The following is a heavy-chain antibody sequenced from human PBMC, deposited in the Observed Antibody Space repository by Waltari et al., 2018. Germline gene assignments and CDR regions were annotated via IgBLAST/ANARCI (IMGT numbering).Heavy chain of an antibody. CDR1: GFNFSDFT. Sequence: EVQLVESGGGLVKPGGSLRLSCAASGFNFSDFTMNWVRQAPGKGLEWIPSSIRISTYIDYIDSVKGRFTISRDNAKNSLSLQMDSLRADDTAVYYCAPLTGKGFYWGLGTLVSVSS. V-gene: IGHV3-21*02. CDR3: APLTGKGFY. D-gene: IGHD7-27*01. J-gene: IGHJ4*02. CDR2: SIRISTYI.